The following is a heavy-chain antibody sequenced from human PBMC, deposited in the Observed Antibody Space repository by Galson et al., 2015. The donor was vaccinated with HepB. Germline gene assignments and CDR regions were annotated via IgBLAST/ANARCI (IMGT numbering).Heavy chain of an antibody. CDR1: GFSLSTSGMC. J-gene: IGHJ4*02. V-gene: IGHV2-70*01. CDR2: IDWDDDK. CDR3: ARIGYSKYSSSWYGFDY. D-gene: IGHD6-13*01. Sequence: PALVKPTQTLTLTCTFSGFSLSTSGMCVSWIRQPPGKALEWLALIDWDDDKYYSTSLKTRLTISKDTSKNQVVLTMTNMGPVDTATYYCARIGYSKYSSSWYGFDYWGQGTLVTVSS.